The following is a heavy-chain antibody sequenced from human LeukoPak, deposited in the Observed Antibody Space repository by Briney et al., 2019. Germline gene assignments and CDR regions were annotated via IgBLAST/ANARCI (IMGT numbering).Heavy chain of an antibody. J-gene: IGHJ4*02. Sequence: GGSLRLSCAASGFTFSSYGMHWVRQARGKGLEWVAFIRYDGSNKYYADSVKGRFTISRDNSKNTLYLQMNRLRAEDTAVYYCEAVAGNFDYWGQGTLVTVSS. CDR2: IRYDGSNK. V-gene: IGHV3-30*02. D-gene: IGHD6-13*01. CDR3: EAVAGNFDY. CDR1: GFTFSSYG.